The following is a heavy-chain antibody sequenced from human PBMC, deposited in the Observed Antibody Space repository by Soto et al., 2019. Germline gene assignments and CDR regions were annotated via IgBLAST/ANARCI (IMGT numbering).Heavy chain of an antibody. Sequence: QVQLQQWGAGLVKPSETLSLTCAVYGGSFSGYYWTWIRKPPGTGLEWIGEINHSGSTSYNPSLNSRVTISVDKSTLQFSLKLTSVTAADTAVYYFARDKITFLFDYWGQGTLVTVSS. J-gene: IGHJ4*02. CDR1: GGSFSGYY. CDR2: INHSGST. CDR3: ARDKITFLFDY. D-gene: IGHD3-10*01. V-gene: IGHV4-34*01.